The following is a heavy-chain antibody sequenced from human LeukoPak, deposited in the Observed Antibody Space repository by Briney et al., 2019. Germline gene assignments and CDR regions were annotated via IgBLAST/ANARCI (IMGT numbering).Heavy chain of an antibody. CDR3: ARVRGDGYNYFDY. J-gene: IGHJ4*02. D-gene: IGHD5-24*01. CDR1: GYTFTSYY. Sequence: ASVKVSCKASGYTFTSYYIHWVRQAPGQGLEWMGIIYPGGGSASYAQEFQGRVTMTRDTSTSTVYMELSSLRSEDTAVYYCARVRGDGYNYFDYWGQGTLVTVSS. V-gene: IGHV1-46*01. CDR2: IYPGGGSA.